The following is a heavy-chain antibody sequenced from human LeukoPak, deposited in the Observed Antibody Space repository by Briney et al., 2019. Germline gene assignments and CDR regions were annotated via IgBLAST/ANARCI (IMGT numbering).Heavy chain of an antibody. V-gene: IGHV4-38-2*02. CDR1: GYSISSGYY. J-gene: IGHJ4*02. CDR3: ARVTGYMTEDFFDY. Sequence: PSETLSLTCTVSGYSISSGYYWGWIRPPPGKGLEWIGIIYHSGSTDYNPSLKSRVTISVDTSRNQFSLRLSSVTAADTAVYYCARVTGYMTEDFFDYWGQGTLVTVSS. CDR2: IYHSGST. D-gene: IGHD6-13*01.